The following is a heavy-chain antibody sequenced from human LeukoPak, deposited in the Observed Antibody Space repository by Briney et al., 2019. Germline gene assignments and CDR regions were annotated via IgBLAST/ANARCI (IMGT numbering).Heavy chain of an antibody. CDR3: ANKVYCSTTSCYHAGY. CDR1: GDPISSTNW. CDR2: IYHSGTT. D-gene: IGHD2-2*01. Sequence: SETLSLTCAVSGDPISSTNWWSWVRQPPGKGLEWIGEIYHSGTTNYNPSLKSRVTISIDTFNNEFSLKLRSVTAADTAVYYCANKVYCSTTSCYHAGYWGQGTLVTVSS. V-gene: IGHV4-4*02. J-gene: IGHJ4*02.